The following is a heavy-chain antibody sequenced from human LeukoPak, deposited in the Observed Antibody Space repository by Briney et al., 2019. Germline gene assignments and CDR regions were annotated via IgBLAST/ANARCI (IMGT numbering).Heavy chain of an antibody. Sequence: GGSLRLSCAASGFTFTGYDMNWVRQAPGKGLEWVSYISSSGGTIYYTDSVKGRFTISRDNAKNSLFLQMNSLRAEDTAVYYCARPPSITNPYYGLDVWGQGTTVTVSS. CDR3: ARPPSITNPYYGLDV. J-gene: IGHJ6*02. CDR1: GFTFTGYD. D-gene: IGHD3-3*01. CDR2: ISSSGGTI. V-gene: IGHV3-48*03.